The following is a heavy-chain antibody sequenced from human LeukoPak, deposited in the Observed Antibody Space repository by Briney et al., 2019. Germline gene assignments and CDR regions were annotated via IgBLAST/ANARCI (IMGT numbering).Heavy chain of an antibody. V-gene: IGHV4-59*08. J-gene: IGHJ5*02. CDR3: ARSLRWFDP. Sequence: KPSETLSLTCTVSGGSISSYYWSRIRQPPGKGLEWIGYIYYSGSTNYNPSLKSRVTISVDTSKNQFSLKLSSVTAADTAVYYCARSLRWFDPWGQGTLVTVSS. CDR2: IYYSGST. CDR1: GGSISSYY.